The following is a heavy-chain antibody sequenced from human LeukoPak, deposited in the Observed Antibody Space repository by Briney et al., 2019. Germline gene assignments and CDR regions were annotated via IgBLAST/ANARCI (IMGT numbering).Heavy chain of an antibody. D-gene: IGHD1-26*01. Sequence: GGSLRLSCAASGFIVSGDFMSWVRQAPGKGLEWVSVIYSDGSTYYADSVKGRFTVSRDNSKNTLDLQMTGLRAEDTAVYYCARERGRGRDSPWFDYWGQGTLVTVSS. CDR1: GFIVSGDF. V-gene: IGHV3-53*01. J-gene: IGHJ4*02. CDR2: IYSDGST. CDR3: ARERGRGRDSPWFDY.